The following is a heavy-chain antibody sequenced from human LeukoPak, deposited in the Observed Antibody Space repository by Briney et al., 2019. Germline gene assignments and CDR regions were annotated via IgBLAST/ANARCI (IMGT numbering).Heavy chain of an antibody. CDR1: GFTFSSYC. CDR2: IKQDGSEK. J-gene: IGHJ4*02. CDR3: GRDHDYGDYYDY. D-gene: IGHD4-17*01. V-gene: IGHV3-7*01. Sequence: GGSLRLSCAASGFTFSSYCMSWVRQAPGKGLEWVANIKQDGSEKYYVDSVKGRFTISRDNSKNSLYLQMNSLRAEDTAVYYCGRDHDYGDYYDYWGQGTLVTVSS.